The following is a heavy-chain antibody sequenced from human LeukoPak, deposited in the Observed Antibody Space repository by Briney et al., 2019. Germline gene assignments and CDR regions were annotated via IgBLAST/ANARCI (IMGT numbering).Heavy chain of an antibody. CDR3: AGAPSRDGYNHFDY. V-gene: IGHV1-69*13. Sequence: SVKASCKASGGTFSSYAISWVRQAPGQGLEWMGGIIPIFGTANYAQKFQGRVTITADESTSTAYMELSSLRSEDTAVYYCAGAPSRDGYNHFDYWGQGTLVTVSS. J-gene: IGHJ4*02. CDR1: GGTFSSYA. D-gene: IGHD5-24*01. CDR2: IIPIFGTA.